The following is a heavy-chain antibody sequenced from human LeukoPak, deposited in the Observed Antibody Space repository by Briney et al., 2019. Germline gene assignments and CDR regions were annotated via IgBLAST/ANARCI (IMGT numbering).Heavy chain of an antibody. J-gene: IGHJ4*02. Sequence: PSETLSLTCSVSGDSISRSHYYWSWIRQPPGKGLEWIGYIYYGGSTNYNPSLKSRVTISVKTSKNQFSLKLSSVTAADTAVYYCARVTGYMIEDYFDYWGQGTLVTVSS. D-gene: IGHD3-22*01. V-gene: IGHV4-61*01. CDR1: GDSISRSHYY. CDR3: ARVTGYMIEDYFDY. CDR2: IYYGGST.